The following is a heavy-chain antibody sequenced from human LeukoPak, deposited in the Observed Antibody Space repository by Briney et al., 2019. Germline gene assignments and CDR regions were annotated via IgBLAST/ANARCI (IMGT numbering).Heavy chain of an antibody. CDR2: ISGSGGST. CDR1: GFTFSSYA. V-gene: IGHV3-23*01. J-gene: IGHJ3*02. D-gene: IGHD3-22*01. CDR3: AKSYYDSSGYIPPDAFDI. Sequence: PGGSLRLSCAASGFTFSSYAISWVRQAPGKGLEWVSAISGSGGSTYYADSVKGRFTISRGNSKNTLYLQMNSLRAEDTAVYYCAKSYYDSSGYIPPDAFDIWGQGTMVTVSS.